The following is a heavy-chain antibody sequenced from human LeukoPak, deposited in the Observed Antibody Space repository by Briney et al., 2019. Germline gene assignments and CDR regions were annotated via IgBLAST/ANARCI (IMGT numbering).Heavy chain of an antibody. Sequence: ASVKVSCKASGYTFTSYGISWVRQAPGQGLEWMGWISAYNGNTNYAQKLQGRVTMTTDTSTSTAYMELRSLRSDDTAVYYCVRAPGGYYYDSSGYPFDYWGQGTLVTVSS. CDR1: GYTFTSYG. CDR2: ISAYNGNT. D-gene: IGHD3-22*01. V-gene: IGHV1-18*01. J-gene: IGHJ4*02. CDR3: VRAPGGYYYDSSGYPFDY.